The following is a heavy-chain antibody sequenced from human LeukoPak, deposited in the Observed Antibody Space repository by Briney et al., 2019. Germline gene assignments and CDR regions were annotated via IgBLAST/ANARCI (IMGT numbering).Heavy chain of an antibody. CDR3: TGNYYGSGSYADFDY. J-gene: IGHJ4*02. D-gene: IGHD3-10*01. V-gene: IGHV3-73*01. Sequence: GSLRLSCAASGFTFSGSALHWVRQASGKGLEWVGRIRSTANGYATAYAASVKGRFTVSRDDSKNTAYLQMDSLKTEDTAVYYCTGNYYGSGSYADFDYWGQGTLVTVSS. CDR2: IRSTANGYAT. CDR1: GFTFSGSA.